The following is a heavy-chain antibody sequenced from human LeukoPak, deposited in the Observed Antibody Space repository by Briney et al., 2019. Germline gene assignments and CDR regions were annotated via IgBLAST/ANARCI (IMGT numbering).Heavy chain of an antibody. CDR2: ISGSGTAI. CDR1: GFTFSSYA. Sequence: GGSLRLSCAASGFTFSSYAMSWVRQAPGKGLEWVSHISGSGTAIYYADSVKGRFTISRDNAKNSLYLQMNSLRAEDTAVYYCARQVVPAADFDYWGQGTLVTVSS. CDR3: ARQVVPAADFDY. D-gene: IGHD2-2*01. V-gene: IGHV3-48*04. J-gene: IGHJ4*02.